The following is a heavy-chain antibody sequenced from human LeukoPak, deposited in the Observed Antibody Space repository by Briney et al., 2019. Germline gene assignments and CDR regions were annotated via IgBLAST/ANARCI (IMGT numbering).Heavy chain of an antibody. Sequence: PGGSLRLSCAASGFTFSSYWMSWVRQAPGKGLEWVANIKQDGSEKYYVDSVKGRFTISRDNAKNSLYLQMNSLRAEDTAVYYCAREVIGSSWYWYFDYWGQGTLVTVSS. CDR2: IKQDGSEK. D-gene: IGHD6-13*01. J-gene: IGHJ4*02. CDR1: GFTFSSYW. CDR3: AREVIGSSWYWYFDY. V-gene: IGHV3-7*01.